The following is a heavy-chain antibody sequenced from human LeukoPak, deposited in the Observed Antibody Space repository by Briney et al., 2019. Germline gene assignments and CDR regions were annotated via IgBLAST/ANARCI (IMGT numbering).Heavy chain of an antibody. CDR1: GFTFINHG. J-gene: IGHJ4*02. CDR2: VSPPGGGT. V-gene: IGHV3-23*01. D-gene: IGHD7-27*01. Sequence: PGGSLRLSCAASGFTFINHGMNWVRQAPGKGLERLSGVSPPGGGTYYADSVKGRFTISRDDSKNTLSLQMNSLRVEDTAVYYCARDLAWGAFDYWGQGTLVTVSS. CDR3: ARDLAWGAFDY.